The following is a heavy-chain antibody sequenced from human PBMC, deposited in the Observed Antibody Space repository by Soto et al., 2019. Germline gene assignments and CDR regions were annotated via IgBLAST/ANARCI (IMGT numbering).Heavy chain of an antibody. CDR3: ARHYYDSSGYLY. V-gene: IGHV4-39*01. Sequence: SETLSLTCTVSGGSISGSSYYWGWIRQPPGKGLEWIGSIYYSGSTYYNPSLKSRVTISVDTSKNQFSLKLSSVTAADTAVYYCARHYYDSSGYLYWGQGTLVTVSS. CDR2: IYYSGST. CDR1: GGSISGSSYY. J-gene: IGHJ4*02. D-gene: IGHD3-22*01.